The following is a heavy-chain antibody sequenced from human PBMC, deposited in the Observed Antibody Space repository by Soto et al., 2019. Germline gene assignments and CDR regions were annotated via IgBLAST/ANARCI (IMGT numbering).Heavy chain of an antibody. J-gene: IGHJ6*02. Sequence: LRLSCAASGFIFTNYGMHWVRQAPGKGLEWVAVTSYDGDNKHYAYSVKGRSTISRDNSKNTLYLQMNSLRAEDTAVYYCAKDIALVRGVIIDMDVWGQGATVTVSS. CDR3: AKDIALVRGVIIDMDV. D-gene: IGHD3-10*01. CDR2: TSYDGDNK. V-gene: IGHV3-30*18. CDR1: GFIFTNYG.